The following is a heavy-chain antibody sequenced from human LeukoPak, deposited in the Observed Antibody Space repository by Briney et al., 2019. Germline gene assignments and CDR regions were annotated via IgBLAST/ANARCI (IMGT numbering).Heavy chain of an antibody. CDR1: GGSISAYY. D-gene: IGHD3-3*01. J-gene: IGHJ4*02. Sequence: SETLSLTCGVYGGSISAYYWSWLRQPPGKGLELIGEINHSGSTNYDPSLKSRVTISVDTSKNQVSLRLSSVTAADTAVYYCARETWSFDSWGQGTLVTVSS. CDR3: ARETWSFDS. V-gene: IGHV4-34*01. CDR2: INHSGST.